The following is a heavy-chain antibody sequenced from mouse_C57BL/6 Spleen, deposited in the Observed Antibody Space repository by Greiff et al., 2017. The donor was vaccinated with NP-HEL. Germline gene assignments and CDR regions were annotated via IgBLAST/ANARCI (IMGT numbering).Heavy chain of an antibody. CDR3: ARAAGTLFDY. J-gene: IGHJ2*01. CDR1: GYSFTGYY. D-gene: IGHD2-14*01. V-gene: IGHV1-31*01. Sequence: EVQLQQSGPELVKPGASVTISCKASGYSFTGYYMHWVQQSHGNILDWIGYIYPYNGVSSYNQKFKGKATLTVDKSSSTAYMSLLSLTSEDSGVDYCARAAGTLFDYWGQGTTLTVSS. CDR2: IYPYNGVS.